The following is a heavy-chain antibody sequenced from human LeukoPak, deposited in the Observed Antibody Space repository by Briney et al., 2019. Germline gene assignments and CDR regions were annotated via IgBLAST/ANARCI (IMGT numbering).Heavy chain of an antibody. V-gene: IGHV1-46*01. D-gene: IGHD5-18*01. CDR3: ARTGYSYGYVNY. CDR1: GYTFTSYY. J-gene: IGHJ4*02. Sequence: ASVKVSCKASGYTFTSYYMHWVRQAPGQGLEWMGIINPSGGGTSYAQKFQGRVTMTRDTSTSTVYMELCSLRSEDTAVYYCARTGYSYGYVNYWGQGTLVTVSS. CDR2: INPSGGGT.